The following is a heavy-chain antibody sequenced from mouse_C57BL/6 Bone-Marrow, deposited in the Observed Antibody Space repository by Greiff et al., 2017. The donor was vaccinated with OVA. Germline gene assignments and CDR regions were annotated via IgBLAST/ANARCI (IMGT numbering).Heavy chain of an antibody. J-gene: IGHJ1*03. CDR3: ARSQFYYGSSYGYFDV. D-gene: IGHD1-1*01. CDR2: IYPGSGST. V-gene: IGHV1-55*01. Sequence: QVQLQQPGAELVKPGASVKMSCKASGYTFTSYWITWVKQRPGQGLEWIGDIYPGSGSTNYNEKFKSKATLTVDTSSSTAYMQLSSLTSEDSAVYYCARSQFYYGSSYGYFDVWGTGTTVTVSS. CDR1: GYTFTSYW.